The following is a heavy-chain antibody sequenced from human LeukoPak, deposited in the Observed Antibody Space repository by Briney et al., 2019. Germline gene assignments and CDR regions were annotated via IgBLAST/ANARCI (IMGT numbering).Heavy chain of an antibody. CDR3: ARVRFSSGSYFFDS. CDR1: GDSISRYY. D-gene: IGHD6-19*01. Sequence: SETLSLTCTVSGDSISRYYWSWIRQPAGKGVEYLGHILTSGATIFNPDLKSRLTMSVDTSKTQFSLKMRCVTAADTAVYFCARVRFSSGSYFFDSWGQGTLVTVSS. CDR2: ILTSGAT. J-gene: IGHJ4*02. V-gene: IGHV4-4*07.